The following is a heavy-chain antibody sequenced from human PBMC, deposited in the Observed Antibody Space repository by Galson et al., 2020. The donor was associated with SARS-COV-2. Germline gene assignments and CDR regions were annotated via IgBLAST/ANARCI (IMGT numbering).Heavy chain of an antibody. Sequence: GESLKISCAASGFTFRSYWMHWVRQVPGKGLVWVSRINSDGSITTYADSVKGRFTISRDNAKNTLYLQMNSLRAEDTAVYYCARDRYCSSTGCRGRDYWGQGTLVTVSS. CDR2: INSDGSIT. CDR1: GFTFRSYW. J-gene: IGHJ4*02. CDR3: ARDRYCSSTGCRGRDY. V-gene: IGHV3-74*01. D-gene: IGHD2-2*01.